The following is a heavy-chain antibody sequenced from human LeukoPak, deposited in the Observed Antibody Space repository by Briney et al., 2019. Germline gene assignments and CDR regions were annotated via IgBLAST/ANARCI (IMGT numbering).Heavy chain of an antibody. V-gene: IGHV5-51*01. D-gene: IGHD6-19*01. J-gene: IGHJ6*03. CDR1: GYSFTSYW. CDR3: ARHKPGIAVAGFPYCYMDV. Sequence: GESLKISCKGSGYSFTSYWIGWVRQMPGKGLEWMGIIYPGDSDTRYSPSFQGQVTISADKSISTAYLQWSSLKASDTAMYYCARHKPGIAVAGFPYCYMDVWGKGTTVTVSS. CDR2: IYPGDSDT.